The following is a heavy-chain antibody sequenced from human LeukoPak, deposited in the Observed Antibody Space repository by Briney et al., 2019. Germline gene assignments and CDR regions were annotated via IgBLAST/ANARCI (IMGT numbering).Heavy chain of an antibody. CDR2: ISAYNGNT. CDR1: GYTFTAFS. D-gene: IGHD3-10*01. Sequence: ASVKVSFKSSGYTFTAFSMSWVRQAPGQGLEWMGWISAYNGNTNYAQNLQGRVTMTTDTSTSTAYMELRSLRSDDTAVYYCGRTVPLVRGSHYGYWGQGTLVTFSS. J-gene: IGHJ4*02. CDR3: GRTVPLVRGSHYGY. V-gene: IGHV1-18*01.